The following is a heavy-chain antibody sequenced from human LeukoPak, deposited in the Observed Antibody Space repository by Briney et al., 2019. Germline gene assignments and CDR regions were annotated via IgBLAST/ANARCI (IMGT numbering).Heavy chain of an antibody. Sequence: GGTLRLSCAASGFTFSSYGMSWVRQAPGKGLEWVSAISGSGGSTYYADSVKGRFTISRDNSKNSLYLQMNSLRAEDTAVYYCARDLSDSSGYYAFDIWGQGTMVTVSS. CDR2: ISGSGGST. D-gene: IGHD3-22*01. V-gene: IGHV3-23*01. J-gene: IGHJ3*02. CDR3: ARDLSDSSGYYAFDI. CDR1: GFTFSSYG.